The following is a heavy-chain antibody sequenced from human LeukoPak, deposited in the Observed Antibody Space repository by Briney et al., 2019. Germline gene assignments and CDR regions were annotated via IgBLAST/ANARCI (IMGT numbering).Heavy chain of an antibody. CDR2: IIPIFGTA. CDR1: GGTFSSYA. J-gene: IGHJ4*02. V-gene: IGHV1-69*13. Sequence: ASVKVPCKASGGTFSSYAISWVRQAPGQGLEWMGGIIPIFGTANYAQKFQGRVTITADESTSTAYMELSSLRSEDTAVYYCARGLGYCSSTSCYELFDYWGQGTLVTVSS. CDR3: ARGLGYCSSTSCYELFDY. D-gene: IGHD2-2*01.